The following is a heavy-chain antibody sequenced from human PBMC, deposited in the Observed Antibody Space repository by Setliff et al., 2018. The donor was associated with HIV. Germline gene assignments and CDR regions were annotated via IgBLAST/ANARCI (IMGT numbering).Heavy chain of an antibody. CDR2: IYHSGST. CDR3: ARVGDFYDSSGYYSVLDAFDI. CDR1: GYSISSGYY. D-gene: IGHD3-22*01. Sequence: SETLSLTCAVSGYSISSGYYWGWIRQPPGKGLEWIGSIYHSGSTYYNPSLKSRVTISVDKSKNQFSLKLSSVTAADTAVYYCARVGDFYDSSGYYSVLDAFDIWGRGTMVTVSS. J-gene: IGHJ3*02. V-gene: IGHV4-38-2*01.